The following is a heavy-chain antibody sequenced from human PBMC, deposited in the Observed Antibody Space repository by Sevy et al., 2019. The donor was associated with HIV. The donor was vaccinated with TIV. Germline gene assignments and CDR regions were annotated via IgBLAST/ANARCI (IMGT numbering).Heavy chain of an antibody. D-gene: IGHD6-6*01. V-gene: IGHV3-30*02. CDR3: AKDLTGRYTSSSGDFDY. J-gene: IGHJ4*02. Sequence: GGSLRLSCAASGFTFSNYGMHWVRQAPGKGLEWVALIRFDASTKYYKDSVKGRFTVSRDNAKNILYLQMYSLRPEDTAVYYCAKDLTGRYTSSSGDFDYWGQGTLVTVSS. CDR1: GFTFSNYG. CDR2: IRFDASTK.